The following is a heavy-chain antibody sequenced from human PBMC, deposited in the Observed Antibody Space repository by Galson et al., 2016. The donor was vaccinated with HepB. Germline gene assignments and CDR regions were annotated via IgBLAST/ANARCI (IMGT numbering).Heavy chain of an antibody. Sequence: CAISGDSVSSDTAAWNWIRQSPSRGLEWLGRTYYRSKWYNDYAVSVKSRITINPDTTKNQFSLQLSSVTHEDTAVYYCAREPGHCTGNSCYSGGMDVWGQGTTVTVSS. CDR1: GDSVSSDTAA. V-gene: IGHV6-1*01. J-gene: IGHJ6*02. D-gene: IGHD2-15*01. CDR2: TYYRSKWYN. CDR3: AREPGHCTGNSCYSGGMDV.